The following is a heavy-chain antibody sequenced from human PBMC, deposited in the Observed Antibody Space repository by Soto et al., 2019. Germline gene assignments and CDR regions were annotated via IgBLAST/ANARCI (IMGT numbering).Heavy chain of an antibody. J-gene: IGHJ4*02. Sequence: GGSLRLSCAASGFTVSSNYMSWVRQAPGKGLEWVSVIYSGGSTYYADSVKGRFTISRDNSKNTLYLQMNSLRAEDTAVYYCAKGRMTTVTSPLDYWGQGTLVTVSS. CDR2: IYSGGST. CDR3: AKGRMTTVTSPLDY. D-gene: IGHD4-17*01. V-gene: IGHV3-53*01. CDR1: GFTVSSNY.